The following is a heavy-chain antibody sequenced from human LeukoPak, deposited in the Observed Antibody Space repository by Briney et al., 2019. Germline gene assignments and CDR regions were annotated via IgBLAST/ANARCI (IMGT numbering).Heavy chain of an antibody. CDR2: INPNTGGA. Sequence: ASVKVSCKASGYTFTGHYMHWVRQAPGQGPEWMGWINPNTGGARYAQEFQGRVTMTRDTSISTAYMELSRLTSDDTAIYYCAKVGHCIVGVCHSYDLWGQGTLVSVSS. J-gene: IGHJ4*02. V-gene: IGHV1-2*02. CDR3: AKVGHCIVGVCHSYDL. D-gene: IGHD2-8*02. CDR1: GYTFTGHY.